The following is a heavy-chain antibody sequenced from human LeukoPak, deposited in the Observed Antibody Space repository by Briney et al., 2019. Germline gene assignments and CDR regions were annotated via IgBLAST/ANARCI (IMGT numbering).Heavy chain of an antibody. CDR3: VRGDGDLFDY. Sequence: GGSLRLSCAASGFTFRSYNMNWVRQAPGKGLEWVSFISKTTTNIYYGDSVRGRFTISRDNAKNSIHLQMSSLRAEDSAVYYCVRGDGDLFDYWGQGTLVSVSS. J-gene: IGHJ4*02. CDR2: ISKTTTNI. V-gene: IGHV3-21*06. CDR1: GFTFRSYN. D-gene: IGHD4-17*01.